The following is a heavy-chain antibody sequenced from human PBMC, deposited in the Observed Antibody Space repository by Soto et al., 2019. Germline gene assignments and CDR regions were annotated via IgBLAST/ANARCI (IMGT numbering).Heavy chain of an antibody. J-gene: IGHJ4*02. V-gene: IGHV1-18*01. CDR3: ARDDEDFWSGYPDY. D-gene: IGHD3-3*01. CDR2: ISGYNGNT. Sequence: GASVKVSCKASGYTFTSYGISWVRQAPGQGLEWMGWISGYNGNTNHAQKFQGRVTMTTDTSTSTAYMELRSLRSDDTAVYYCARDDEDFWSGYPDYWGQGTLVTVSS. CDR1: GYTFTSYG.